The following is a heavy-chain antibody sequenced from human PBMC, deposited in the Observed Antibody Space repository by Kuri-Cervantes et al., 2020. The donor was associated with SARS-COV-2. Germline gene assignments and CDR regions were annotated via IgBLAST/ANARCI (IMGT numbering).Heavy chain of an antibody. CDR3: ARAVTSIFGVPTNWFDP. Sequence: SETLSLTCTVSGGSINSGDYYWSWIRQPPGKGLEWIGYIYYSGSTYYNPSLKSRVTISVDTSKNQFSLKLSSVTAADTAVYYCARAVTSIFGVPTNWFDPWGQGTLVTVSS. D-gene: IGHD3-3*01. V-gene: IGHV4-30-4*08. J-gene: IGHJ5*02. CDR1: GGSINSGDYY. CDR2: IYYSGST.